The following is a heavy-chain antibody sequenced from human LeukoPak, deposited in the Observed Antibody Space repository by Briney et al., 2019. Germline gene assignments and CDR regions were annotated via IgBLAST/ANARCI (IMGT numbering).Heavy chain of an antibody. CDR3: ARSGYDLIYYYYMDV. CDR2: IIPIFGTA. CDR1: GGTFSSYA. J-gene: IGHJ6*03. V-gene: IGHV1-69*13. D-gene: IGHD5-12*01. Sequence: SVKVSCKASGGTFSSYAISWVRQAPGQGLEWMGGIIPIFGTANYAQKFQGRVTITADESTSTAYMELSSLRSEDTAVYYCARSGYDLIYYYYMDVWGKGTTVTVSS.